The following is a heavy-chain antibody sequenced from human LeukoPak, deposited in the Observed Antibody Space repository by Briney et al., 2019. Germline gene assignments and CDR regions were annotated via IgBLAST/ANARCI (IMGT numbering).Heavy chain of an antibody. CDR1: GYTITNNY. Sequence: ASVKVSCKASGYTITNNYMHWVRQAPGQGLEWMGVINPSGTGTSYAQKFQGRITMSRDTSTSTAYMELSSLRSEDTAVYYCASIAVAAPYYYYYMDVWGKGTTVTISS. CDR2: INPSGTGT. D-gene: IGHD6-19*01. V-gene: IGHV1-46*01. J-gene: IGHJ6*03. CDR3: ASIAVAAPYYYYYMDV.